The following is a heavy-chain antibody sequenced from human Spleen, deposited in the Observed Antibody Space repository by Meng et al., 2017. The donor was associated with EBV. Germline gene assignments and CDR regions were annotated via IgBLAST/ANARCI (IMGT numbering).Heavy chain of an antibody. D-gene: IGHD5-18*01. Sequence: VQLQESGPGLVKPSGTLSLTCAVSGGSISSGGYYWSWIRQPPGKGLEWIGYIYYSGSTYYNPPLKSRVTISVDTSKNQFSLKLSSVTAADTAVYYCARTAMVRYFDYWGQGTLVTVSS. CDR1: GGSISSGGYY. CDR3: ARTAMVRYFDY. CDR2: IYYSGST. J-gene: IGHJ4*02. V-gene: IGHV4-30-4*01.